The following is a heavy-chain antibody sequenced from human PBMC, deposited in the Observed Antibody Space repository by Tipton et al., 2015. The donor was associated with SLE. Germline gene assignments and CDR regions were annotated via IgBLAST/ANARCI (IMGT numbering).Heavy chain of an antibody. CDR3: ARHDVSVTGTKGFDY. Sequence: LRLSCTVSGGSISSYYWSWIRQPPGKGLEWIGYVHYSGSTNHNPSLKSRATISLDTSKNQFSLRLTSVTAADTAIYFCARHDVSVTGTKGFDYWGQGNPVTVSS. V-gene: IGHV4-59*08. J-gene: IGHJ4*02. D-gene: IGHD1-1*01. CDR2: VHYSGST. CDR1: GGSISSYY.